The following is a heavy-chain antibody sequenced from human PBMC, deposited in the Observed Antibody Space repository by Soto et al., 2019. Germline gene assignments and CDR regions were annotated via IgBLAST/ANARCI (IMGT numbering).Heavy chain of an antibody. J-gene: IGHJ6*03. CDR1: GFTFSSYS. Sequence: HPGGSLRLSCAASGFTFSSYSMNWVRQAPGKGLEWISYISSSSSPIYYADSVKGRFTISRDNAKNSLYLQMNSLRAEDTAVYYCARDGSVQVSVGGGRTHFYYYMDVWGKGTTVTVSS. V-gene: IGHV3-48*01. CDR2: ISSSSSPI. CDR3: ARDGSVQVSVGGGRTHFYYYMDV. D-gene: IGHD2-15*01.